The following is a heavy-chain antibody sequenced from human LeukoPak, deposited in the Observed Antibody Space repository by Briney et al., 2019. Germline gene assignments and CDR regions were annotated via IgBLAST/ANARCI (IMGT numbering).Heavy chain of an antibody. V-gene: IGHV3-21*01. D-gene: IGHD5-24*01. Sequence: GGSLRLSCAVSGFTFSRYTMNWVRQAPGKGLEWVSSISSSSSYIYYADSVKGRFTISRDNAKNSVYLQMNSLRAEDTAVYYCARGGDGYNLAGDYWGQGTLVIVSS. CDR1: GFTFSRYT. CDR3: ARGGDGYNLAGDY. CDR2: ISSSSSYI. J-gene: IGHJ4*02.